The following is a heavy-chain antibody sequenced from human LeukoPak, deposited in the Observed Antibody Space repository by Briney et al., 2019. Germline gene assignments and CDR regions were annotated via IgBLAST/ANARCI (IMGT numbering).Heavy chain of an antibody. CDR3: AREPSRNWFDP. V-gene: IGHV3-33*01. CDR1: RFTLSSDG. Sequence: GISLRLSCALSRFTLSSDGMQWVRQARGQGLERVAVIWYDGSNKYYADSVKGRFTISRDNSKNTLFLQMNSLRAEDTAVYYCAREPSRNWFDPWGQGTLVTVSS. J-gene: IGHJ5*02. CDR2: IWYDGSNK.